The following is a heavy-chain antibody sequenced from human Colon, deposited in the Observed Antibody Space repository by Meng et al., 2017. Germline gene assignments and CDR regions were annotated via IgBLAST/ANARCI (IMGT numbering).Heavy chain of an antibody. CDR1: GYTFTSYD. Sequence: QGQLVQSGAEVKNPGAQVKVSCKASGYTFTSYDINWVRQATGQGLEWMGWMNPNSGNTGYAQKFQGRVTMTRNTSISTAYMELSSLTSEDTAVYYCARGLRIEARPEWFDPWGQGTLVTVSS. CDR2: MNPNSGNT. J-gene: IGHJ5*02. V-gene: IGHV1-8*01. CDR3: ARGLRIEARPEWFDP. D-gene: IGHD6-6*01.